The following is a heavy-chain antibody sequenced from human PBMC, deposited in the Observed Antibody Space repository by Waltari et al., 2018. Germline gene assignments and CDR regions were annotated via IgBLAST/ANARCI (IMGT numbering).Heavy chain of an antibody. V-gene: IGHV1-69*06. CDR1: GGTFSSYA. CDR2: IIPIFGTA. CDR3: ARGAGGDSSGYYYNWFDP. J-gene: IGHJ5*02. D-gene: IGHD3-22*01. Sequence: QVQLVQSGAEVKKPGASVKVSCKASGGTFSSYAISWVRQAPGQGLEWMEGIIPIFGTANYAQKFQGRVTITADKSTSTAYMELSSLRSEDTAVYYCARGAGGDSSGYYYNWFDPWGQGTLVTVSS.